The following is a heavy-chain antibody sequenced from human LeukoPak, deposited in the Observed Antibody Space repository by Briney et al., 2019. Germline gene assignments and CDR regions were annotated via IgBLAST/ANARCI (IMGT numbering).Heavy chain of an antibody. Sequence: PSETLSLTCTVSGGSISSYYWSWIRQPPGKGLEWIGYIYYSGSTNYNPSLKSRVTISVDTSKSQFSLKLSSVTAADTAVYYCARHRPKYYDFWSGYYILDAFDIWGQGTMVTVSS. J-gene: IGHJ3*02. CDR3: ARHRPKYYDFWSGYYILDAFDI. CDR2: IYYSGST. D-gene: IGHD3-3*01. V-gene: IGHV4-59*08. CDR1: GGSISSYY.